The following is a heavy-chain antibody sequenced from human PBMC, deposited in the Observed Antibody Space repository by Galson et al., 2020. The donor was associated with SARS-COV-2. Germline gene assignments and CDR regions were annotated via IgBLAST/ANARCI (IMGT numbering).Heavy chain of an antibody. J-gene: IGHJ6*02. CDR2: IRYDGNNK. CDR1: GFTFSSLG. CDR3: AKDSYCTTVTCYVLDV. Sequence: GGSLRLSCAASGFTFSSLGMHWVRQAPGKGLEWVAFIRYDGNNKYYADSVKGRFTISRDNTKNTLYLQMSSLRAEDTAMYYCAKDSYCTTVTCYVLDVWGQGTTVTVSS. V-gene: IGHV3-30*02. D-gene: IGHD2-8*01.